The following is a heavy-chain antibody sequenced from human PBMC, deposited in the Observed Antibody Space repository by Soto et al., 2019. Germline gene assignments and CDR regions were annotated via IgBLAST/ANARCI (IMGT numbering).Heavy chain of an antibody. CDR2: IYWDDDK. J-gene: IGHJ4*02. Sequence: QITLKESGPTLVKPTQTLTLTCTFSGFSLSTSGVGVGWIRQPPGKALEWLALIYWDDDKRYSPSLKSRLTIXKXTXXIHVVLTMTNMDPVDTATYYCAHRRSDYDFWSVDYWGQGTLVTVSS. D-gene: IGHD3-3*01. V-gene: IGHV2-5*02. CDR3: AHRRSDYDFWSVDY. CDR1: GFSLSTSGVG.